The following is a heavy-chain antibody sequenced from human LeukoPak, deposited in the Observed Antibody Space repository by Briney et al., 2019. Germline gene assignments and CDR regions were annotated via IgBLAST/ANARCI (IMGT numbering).Heavy chain of an antibody. CDR1: GFTFSNYW. CDR3: AAPRFGESFHF. J-gene: IGHJ4*02. Sequence: GSLRLSCAASGFTFSNYWMNWVRQAPGRGLEWVANIKEDGSEKYYVDSVKGRFTISRDNAKNSLFLQMNSLRAEDTAVYYCAAPRFGESFHFWGQGTRVTVSS. D-gene: IGHD3-10*01. V-gene: IGHV3-7*01. CDR2: IKEDGSEK.